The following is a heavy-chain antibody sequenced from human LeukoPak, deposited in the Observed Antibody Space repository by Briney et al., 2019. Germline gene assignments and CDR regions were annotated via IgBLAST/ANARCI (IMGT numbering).Heavy chain of an antibody. CDR3: AFSGTYGVY. CDR2: ISSSSTTI. D-gene: IGHD1-26*01. J-gene: IGHJ4*02. V-gene: IGHV3-48*01. CDR1: GFIFSDHN. Sequence: GGSLRLSCVASGFIFSDHNMNWVRQAPGKGLEWVSYISSSSTTIYYADSVKGRFTISRDNAKKSVYLQMNSLRAEDTAVFYCAFSGTYGVYWGQGTLVTVSS.